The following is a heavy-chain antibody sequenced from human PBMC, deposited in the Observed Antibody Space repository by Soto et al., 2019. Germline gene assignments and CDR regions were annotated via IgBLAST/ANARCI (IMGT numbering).Heavy chain of an antibody. D-gene: IGHD6-19*01. J-gene: IGHJ5*02. Sequence: PSETLSLTCTVSGGSISSGGYYWSWLRQHPGKGLEWIGYIYYSGSTYYNPSLKSRVTISVDTSKNQFSLKLSSVTAADTAVYYCARSRRGSSGWYNWFDPWGQGTLVTVSS. V-gene: IGHV4-31*03. CDR2: IYYSGST. CDR3: ARSRRGSSGWYNWFDP. CDR1: GGSISSGGYY.